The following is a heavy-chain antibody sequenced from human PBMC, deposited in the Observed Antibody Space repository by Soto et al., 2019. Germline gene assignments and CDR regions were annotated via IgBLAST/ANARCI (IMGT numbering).Heavy chain of an antibody. CDR2: IYYSGST. V-gene: IGHV4-31*01. Sequence: QVQLQESGPGLVKPSQTLSLTCSVSGGSISGSGYYWSWIRQLPGKGLEWIGYIYYSGSTYYTPSLKSLVSISEDTSKSQFSLKLSSVTAADTAVYFCARGTTLTSAPFDCWGQGTLVTVSS. J-gene: IGHJ4*02. CDR3: ARGTTLTSAPFDC. D-gene: IGHD4-17*01. CDR1: GGSISGSGYY.